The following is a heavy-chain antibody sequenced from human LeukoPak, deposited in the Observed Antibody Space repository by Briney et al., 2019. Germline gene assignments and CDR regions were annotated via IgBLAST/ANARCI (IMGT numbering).Heavy chain of an antibody. V-gene: IGHV2-5*02. Sequence: ESGPTLVNPTQTLTLTCTFSGFSLSTSGVGVGWIRQPPGKALEWLALIYWDDDKRYSPSLKSRLTITKDTSKNQVVLTMTNMDPVDTATYYCVHISPKGYGGNTFDYWGRGTLVTVSS. J-gene: IGHJ4*02. D-gene: IGHD4-23*01. CDR2: IYWDDDK. CDR1: GFSLSTSGVG. CDR3: VHISPKGYGGNTFDY.